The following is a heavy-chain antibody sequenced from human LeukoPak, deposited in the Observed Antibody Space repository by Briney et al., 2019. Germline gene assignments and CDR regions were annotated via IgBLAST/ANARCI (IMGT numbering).Heavy chain of an antibody. CDR3: AKGPLGTNPPRPSEFDY. Sequence: PGGSLRLSCAASGFTFSSYGMHWVRQAPGKGLEWVAFIRYDGSNKYYADSVKGRFTISRDNSKNTLYLQMNSLRAEDTAVYYCAKGPLGTNPPRPSEFDYWGQGTLVTVSS. CDR2: IRYDGSNK. D-gene: IGHD1-14*01. J-gene: IGHJ4*02. CDR1: GFTFSSYG. V-gene: IGHV3-30*02.